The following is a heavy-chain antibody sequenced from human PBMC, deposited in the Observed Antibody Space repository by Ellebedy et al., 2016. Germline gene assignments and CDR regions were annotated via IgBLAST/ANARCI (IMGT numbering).Heavy chain of an antibody. J-gene: IGHJ6*02. CDR2: IKQDGSDK. V-gene: IGHV3-7*01. D-gene: IGHD3-16*01. CDR3: ARDLGLYYYGMDV. CDR1: GFTFSSDC. Sequence: GESLKISCAASGFTFSSDCMSRVRQAPGKVLEWVANIKQDGSDKYDVDSVKGRFTISRDNAKNSLYLQMNSLRAEDTAVYYCARDLGLYYYGMDVWGQGTTVTVSS.